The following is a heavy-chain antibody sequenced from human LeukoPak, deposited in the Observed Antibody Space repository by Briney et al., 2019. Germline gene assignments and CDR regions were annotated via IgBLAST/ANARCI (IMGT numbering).Heavy chain of an antibody. CDR2: IYPTDGNT. J-gene: IGHJ4*02. CDR3: ARLSQTPDYYDAGRYYHLPY. V-gene: IGHV1-8*01. CDR1: EYTFTSYD. D-gene: IGHD3-22*01. Sequence: GSVRVSCTASEYTFTSYDINWVRQAPGQGLEWMGGIYPTDGNTRYAQKFQRRVTMTSHTSKNTAYIELRTLGSEHTAVYFCARLSQTPDYYDAGRYYHLPYWGQGTRVSVSS.